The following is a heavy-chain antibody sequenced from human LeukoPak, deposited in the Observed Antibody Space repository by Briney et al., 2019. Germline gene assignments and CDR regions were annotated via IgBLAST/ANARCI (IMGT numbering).Heavy chain of an antibody. CDR2: IKTKSGGGTT. CDR1: GFIFSNEW. Sequence: GGSLRLSCAASGFIFSNEWMIWVRQAPEKGLEWVARIKTKSGGGTTDYAAPVKGRFTISRDDSKNALYLQMNSLKTEDTAVYYCTTAGSAWGQGTLVTVSS. CDR3: TTAGSA. V-gene: IGHV3-15*01. J-gene: IGHJ1*01. D-gene: IGHD2-15*01.